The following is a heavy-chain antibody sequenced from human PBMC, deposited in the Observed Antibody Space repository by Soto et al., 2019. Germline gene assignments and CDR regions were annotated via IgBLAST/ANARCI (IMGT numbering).Heavy chain of an antibody. CDR3: ARFSGSFIRYFDY. Sequence: PSETLSLTCAVSGGSISSGGYSCNWIRQPPGKGLEWIGYIYHSGSTYYNPSLKSRVTISVDRSKNQFSLKLSSVTAADTAVYYCARFSGSFIRYFDYWGQGTLVTVSS. J-gene: IGHJ4*02. V-gene: IGHV4-30-2*02. CDR1: GGSISSGGYS. CDR2: IYHSGST. D-gene: IGHD1-26*01.